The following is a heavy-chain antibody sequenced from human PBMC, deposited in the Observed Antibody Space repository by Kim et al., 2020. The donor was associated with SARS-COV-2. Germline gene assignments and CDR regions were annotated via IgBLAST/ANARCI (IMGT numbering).Heavy chain of an antibody. D-gene: IGHD3-9*01. Sequence: GGSLRLSCAASGFTFSSYWMSWVRQAPGKGLEWVANIKQDGSEKYYVDSVKGRFTISRDNAKNSLYLQMNSLRAEDTAVYYCARYFRIFSYYFDYWGQGTLVTVSS. CDR1: GFTFSSYW. CDR3: ARYFRIFSYYFDY. CDR2: IKQDGSEK. J-gene: IGHJ4*02. V-gene: IGHV3-7*03.